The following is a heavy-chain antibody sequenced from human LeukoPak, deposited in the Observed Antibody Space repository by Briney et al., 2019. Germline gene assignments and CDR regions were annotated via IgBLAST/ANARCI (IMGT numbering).Heavy chain of an antibody. CDR3: AREEYSGYENFDY. CDR1: GFTFSTYG. J-gene: IGHJ4*02. CDR2: VSYDESSI. Sequence: GGSLRLSCAASGFTFSTYGMHWVRQAPGKGLEWVAVVSYDESSIYYADSVKGRFTISRDNSKNTLYLQMNSLRSEDTAVYYCAREEYSGYENFDYWGQGTLVTVSS. V-gene: IGHV3-30*03. D-gene: IGHD5-12*01.